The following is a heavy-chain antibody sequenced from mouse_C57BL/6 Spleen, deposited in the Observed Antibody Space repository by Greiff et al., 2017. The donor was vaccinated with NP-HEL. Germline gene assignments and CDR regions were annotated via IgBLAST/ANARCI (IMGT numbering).Heavy chain of an antibody. CDR3: AVSSGYYFDY. D-gene: IGHD3-2*02. J-gene: IGHJ2*01. CDR1: GYTFTDYY. CDR2: INPNNGGT. Sequence: EVQLQQSGPELVKPGASVKISCKASGYTFTDYYMNWVKQSHGKSLEWIGDINPNNGGTSYNQKFKGKATLTVDKSSSTAYMELRSLTSEDSAVYYCAVSSGYYFDYWGQGTTLTVSS. V-gene: IGHV1-26*01.